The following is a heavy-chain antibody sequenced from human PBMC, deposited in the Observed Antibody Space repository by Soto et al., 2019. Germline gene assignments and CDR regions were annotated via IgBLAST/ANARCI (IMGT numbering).Heavy chain of an antibody. CDR2: ISYDGSNK. V-gene: IGHV3-30*03. CDR3: AGSTVTSYGMDV. J-gene: IGHJ6*02. D-gene: IGHD4-17*01. Sequence: LRLSCAASGFTFSSYGMHWVRQAPGKGLEWVAVISYDGSNKYYADSVKGRFTISRDYSKNTLYLQMNSLRAEDTAVYYCAGSTVTSYGMDVWGQGTTVTVSS. CDR1: GFTFSSYG.